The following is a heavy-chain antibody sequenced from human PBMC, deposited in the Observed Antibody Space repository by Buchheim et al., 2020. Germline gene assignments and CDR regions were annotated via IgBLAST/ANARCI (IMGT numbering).Heavy chain of an antibody. CDR1: GFTFSSYA. J-gene: IGHJ4*02. D-gene: IGHD4-23*01. Sequence: EVQLLESGGGLVQPGGSLRLSCAASGFTFSSYAMSWVRQAPGKGLEWVSAISGSGGSTYYPDSVKGRLTISRDNSKKPLYLQLNSLRAEDTAVYYCAKEGGRRGNSGYFDYWGQGTL. CDR2: ISGSGGST. CDR3: AKEGGRRGNSGYFDY. V-gene: IGHV3-23*01.